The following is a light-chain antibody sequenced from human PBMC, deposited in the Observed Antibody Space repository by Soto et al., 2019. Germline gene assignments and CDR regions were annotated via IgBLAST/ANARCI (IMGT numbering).Light chain of an antibody. V-gene: IGLV2-14*01. CDR3: SSYTSSSTLVV. CDR2: EVS. CDR1: SSDVGGYNY. J-gene: IGLJ1*01. Sequence: QSVLNQPASVSGSPGQSITISCTGTSSDVGGYNYVSWYQQHPGKAPKLMIYEVSNRPSGVSNRFSGSKSGNTASLTISGLQAEDEADYYCSSYTSSSTLVVFGTGTKLTVL.